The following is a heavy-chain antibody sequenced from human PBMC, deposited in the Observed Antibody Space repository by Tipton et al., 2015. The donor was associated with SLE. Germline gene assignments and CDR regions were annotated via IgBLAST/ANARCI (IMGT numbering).Heavy chain of an antibody. CDR3: ARTSGDSLGYFDY. CDR1: GGSISSSSYY. D-gene: IGHD3-10*01. V-gene: IGHV4-39*07. CDR2: IYYSGST. Sequence: TLSLTCTVSGGSISSSSYYWGWIRQPPGKGLEWIGSIYYSGSTYYNPSLKSRFTISVDTSKNQFSLKLSSVTAADTAVYYCARTSGDSLGYFDYWGQGTLVTVSS. J-gene: IGHJ4*02.